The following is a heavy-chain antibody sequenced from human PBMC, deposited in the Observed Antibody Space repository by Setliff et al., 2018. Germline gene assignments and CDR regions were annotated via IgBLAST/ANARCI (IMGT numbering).Heavy chain of an antibody. D-gene: IGHD2-2*01. CDR3: ARRVGDDGVPFDY. CDR1: GFTFDDYV. Sequence: LRLSCAASGFTFDDYVFSWVRQAPGKGLEWISYISTSSAHIYYADSVKGRFTISRDNAKNSVYLQMNGLGAEDTAVYYCARRVGDDGVPFDYWGQGTLVTVSS. V-gene: IGHV3-11*06. J-gene: IGHJ4*02. CDR2: ISTSSAHI.